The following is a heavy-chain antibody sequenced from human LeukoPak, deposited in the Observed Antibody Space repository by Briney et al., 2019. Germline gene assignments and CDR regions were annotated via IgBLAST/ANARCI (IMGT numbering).Heavy chain of an antibody. D-gene: IGHD3-22*01. CDR1: GDSISSYH. V-gene: IGHV4-59*08. J-gene: IGHJ5*02. CDR2: IYYSGST. CDR3: ARLYYDSSRYPNWFDP. Sequence: PSETLSLTCTVSGDSISSYHWSWIRQPPGKGLEWIGYIYYSGSTNYNPSLKSRVTISVDTSKNQFSLKLSSVTAADTAVYYCARLYYDSSRYPNWFDPWGQGILVTVSS.